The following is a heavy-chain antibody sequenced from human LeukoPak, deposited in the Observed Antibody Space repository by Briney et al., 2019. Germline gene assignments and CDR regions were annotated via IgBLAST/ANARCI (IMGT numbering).Heavy chain of an antibody. CDR3: AKDPLIVVVPAAMEYFDY. CDR1: GFTFSSYA. V-gene: IGHV3-23*01. J-gene: IGHJ4*02. Sequence: GSLRLSCAASGFTFSSYAMSWVRQAPGKGLEWVSAISGSGGSTYYADSVKGRFTISRDNSKNTLYLQMNSLRAEDTAVYYCAKDPLIVVVPAAMEYFDYWGQGTLVTVSS. CDR2: ISGSGGST. D-gene: IGHD2-2*01.